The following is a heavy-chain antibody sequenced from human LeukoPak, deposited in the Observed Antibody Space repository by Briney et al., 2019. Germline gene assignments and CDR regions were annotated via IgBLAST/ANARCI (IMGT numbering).Heavy chain of an antibody. D-gene: IGHD1-26*01. CDR3: ARDPIVGATTDWFDP. V-gene: IGHV1-8*01. J-gene: IGHJ5*02. CDR2: MNPHSGNT. Sequence: ASVKVSCKASGYTFTSYDINWVRQATGQGLEWMGWMNPHSGNTVYAQKFRGRVTMTRNTAISTAYMELSSLRSEDTAVYYCARDPIVGATTDWFDPWGQGTLVTVSS. CDR1: GYTFTSYD.